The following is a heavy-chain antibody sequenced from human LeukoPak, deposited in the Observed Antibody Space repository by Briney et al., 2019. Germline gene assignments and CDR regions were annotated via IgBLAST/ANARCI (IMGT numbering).Heavy chain of an antibody. D-gene: IGHD3-10*01. CDR2: ISGSGGAT. CDR1: GLTFSSYA. Sequence: GGSLRLSCAASGLTFSSYAMTWVRQAPREGLNWVSTISGSGGATYYADSVKGRFTISRDNSKITVYLQMNSLRAEDTAVYYCAKPHYSGSGSYSREDYWGQGTLVTVSS. CDR3: AKPHYSGSGSYSREDY. V-gene: IGHV3-23*01. J-gene: IGHJ4*02.